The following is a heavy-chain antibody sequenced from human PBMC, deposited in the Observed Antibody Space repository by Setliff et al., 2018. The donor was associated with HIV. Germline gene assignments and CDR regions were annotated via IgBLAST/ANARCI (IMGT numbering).Heavy chain of an antibody. D-gene: IGHD6-13*01. Sequence: GASVKVSCKASGYTFTSSGITWVRQAPGQGLEWMGWIGTYNGDTNYAQKFQGRVTMTTDTSTSTAYMELRSLISDDTAVYYCARRGRHAAPGITYYLDYWGQGTLVTVSS. V-gene: IGHV1-18*01. CDR2: IGTYNGDT. CDR1: GYTFTSSG. J-gene: IGHJ4*02. CDR3: ARRGRHAAPGITYYLDY.